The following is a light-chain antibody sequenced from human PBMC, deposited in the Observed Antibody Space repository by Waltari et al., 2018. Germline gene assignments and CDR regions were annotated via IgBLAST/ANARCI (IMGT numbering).Light chain of an antibody. J-gene: IGLJ3*02. CDR2: ANN. CDR3: QSYDSSLSGVV. CDR1: NSNIGAGYG. Sequence: QSVLTQPPSVSGAPGQRVTISCTGSNSNIGAGYGVHWYQHLPGTAPKLLSYANNNRPSGVHERFSGSNSGNSATLAITGLQAEDEADYHCQSYDSSLSGVVFGGGTKLTVL. V-gene: IGLV1-40*01.